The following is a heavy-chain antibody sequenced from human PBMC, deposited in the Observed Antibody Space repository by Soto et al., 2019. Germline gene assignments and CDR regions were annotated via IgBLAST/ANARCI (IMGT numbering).Heavy chain of an antibody. CDR1: GGSISSRSYY. V-gene: IGHV4-39*01. J-gene: IGHJ5*02. CDR3: ARPSVAGYNCFDP. D-gene: IGHD6-19*01. CDR2: IYYSDST. Sequence: QLQLQESGPGLVKPSETLSLICTVSGGSISSRSYYWGWIRQPPGRALEWIGSIYYSDSTYYNPSLQILVTSSVDTSKNQSSLKLSSVTAADTAVYYCARPSVAGYNCFDPWCQGTMVTVSS.